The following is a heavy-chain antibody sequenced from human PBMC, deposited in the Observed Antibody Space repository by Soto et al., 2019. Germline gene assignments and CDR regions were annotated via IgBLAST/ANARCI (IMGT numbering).Heavy chain of an antibody. Sequence: QLQLQESGSGLVKPSQTLSLICAVSGGSISSGGYSWSWLQQPPGKGLEWIGYIYHSGSTYYNPSLKSRVTISVDRSNNQFSLKLSSVTAADTAVYSGARVAYCGGDCQRGFDPWGQGTLVTVSS. V-gene: IGHV4-30-2*01. D-gene: IGHD2-21*02. CDR1: GGSISSGGYS. CDR2: IYHSGST. J-gene: IGHJ5*02. CDR3: ARVAYCGGDCQRGFDP.